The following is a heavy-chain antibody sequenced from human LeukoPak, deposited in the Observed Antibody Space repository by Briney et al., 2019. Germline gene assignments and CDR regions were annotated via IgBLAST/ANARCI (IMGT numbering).Heavy chain of an antibody. D-gene: IGHD2-15*01. J-gene: IGHJ5*02. CDR1: GFTFSSYS. CDR2: ISSSSSYI. Sequence: PGGSLRLSCAASGFTFSSYSMNWVRQAPGKWLEWVSTISSSSSYIYYADSVKGRFTISRDNAKNSLYLQMNSLRAEDTAVYYCVRSVVGWFDPWGQGTLVTVSS. V-gene: IGHV3-21*01. CDR3: VRSVVGWFDP.